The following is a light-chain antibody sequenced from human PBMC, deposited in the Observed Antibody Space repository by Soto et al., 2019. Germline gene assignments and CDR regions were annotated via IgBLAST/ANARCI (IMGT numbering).Light chain of an antibody. J-gene: IGLJ2*01. V-gene: IGLV1-40*01. Sequence: QSVLTQPPSVSGAPGQTVIISCTGGSSNIGADYDVHWYRQLPGTAPKLVIYDNINRPSGVPDRFSGSKSGTSASLAITGLQAEDEADYYCQSFDSRLSEVVFGGGTKLTVL. CDR3: QSFDSRLSEVV. CDR2: DNI. CDR1: SSNIGADYD.